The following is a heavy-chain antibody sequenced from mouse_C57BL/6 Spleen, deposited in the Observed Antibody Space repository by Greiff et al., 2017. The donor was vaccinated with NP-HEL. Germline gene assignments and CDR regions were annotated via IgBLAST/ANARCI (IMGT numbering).Heavy chain of an antibody. CDR3: ARNPLYYYGSSYGAMDY. D-gene: IGHD1-1*01. CDR1: GFSLTSYG. Sequence: QVQLQQSGPGLVQPSQSLSITCTVSGFSLTSYGVHWVRQSPGKGLEWLGVIWSGGSTDYNATFISRLSISKDNSKSQVFFKMNSLQADYTAIYYCARNPLYYYGSSYGAMDYWGQGTSVTVSS. CDR2: IWSGGST. V-gene: IGHV2-2*01. J-gene: IGHJ4*01.